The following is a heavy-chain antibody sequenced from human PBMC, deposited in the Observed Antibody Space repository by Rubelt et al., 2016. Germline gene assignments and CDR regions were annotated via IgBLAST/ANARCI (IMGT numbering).Heavy chain of an antibody. Sequence: ASGFTFSSYGMHWVRQAPGKGLEWVAVISYDGSNKYYADSVKGRFTISRDNSKNTLYLQMNSLRAEDTAVYYCARVKGKESSSHFDYWGQGTLVTVSS. V-gene: IGHV3-30*19. CDR1: GFTFSSYG. D-gene: IGHD6-6*01. CDR2: ISYDGSNK. J-gene: IGHJ4*02. CDR3: ARVKGKESSSHFDY.